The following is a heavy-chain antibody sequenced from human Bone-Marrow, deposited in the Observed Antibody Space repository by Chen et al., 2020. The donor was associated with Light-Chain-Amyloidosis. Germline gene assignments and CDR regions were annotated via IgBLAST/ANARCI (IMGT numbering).Heavy chain of an antibody. Sequence: QLQMQESGPGLVKASETLSLTCTVSGGSISTDTTYWAWIRQPPGKGLEWIGTLYYTGRNYYNPSLKSRVTISADTSRNQFSLRLTSVTAADTAVYYCVRERFRAVGVGGDYYGMDVWGQGTTVTVSS. V-gene: IGHV4-39*02. CDR1: GGSISTDTTY. CDR2: LYYTGRN. J-gene: IGHJ6*02. D-gene: IGHD6-19*01. CDR3: VRERFRAVGVGGDYYGMDV.